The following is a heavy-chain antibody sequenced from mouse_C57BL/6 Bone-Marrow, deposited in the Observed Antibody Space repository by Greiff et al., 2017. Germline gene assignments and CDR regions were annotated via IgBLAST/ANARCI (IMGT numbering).Heavy chain of an antibody. CDR2: ILPGSGST. D-gene: IGHD1-1*01. Sequence: QVQLQQSGAELMKPGASVKLSCKATGYTFTGYWIEWVKQRPGHGLEWIGEILPGSGSTNYNEKFKGKATFTADTSANTAYMQLSSLTTEDSAIYDCAREGITTVVAPFAYWGQGTLVTVSA. CDR3: AREGITTVVAPFAY. V-gene: IGHV1-9*01. CDR1: GYTFTGYW. J-gene: IGHJ3*01.